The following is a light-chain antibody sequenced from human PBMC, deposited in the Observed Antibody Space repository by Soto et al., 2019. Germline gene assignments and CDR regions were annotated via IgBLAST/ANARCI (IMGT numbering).Light chain of an antibody. CDR1: PSDVGGSNS. Sequence: QSALTQPPSASGSPGQSVTISCTGTPSDVGGSNSVSWYQQHPGKAPKLMIYHVTYRPSGVSNRYSGSKSGNSASLTISGLQADDEADYYCCSLTTSHTYVFGSGTKLTVL. J-gene: IGLJ1*01. V-gene: IGLV2-14*03. CDR2: HVT. CDR3: CSLTTSHTYV.